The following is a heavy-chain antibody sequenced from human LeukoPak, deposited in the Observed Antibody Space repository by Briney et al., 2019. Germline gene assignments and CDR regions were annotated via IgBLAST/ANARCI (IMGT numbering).Heavy chain of an antibody. CDR3: AKDMSSSWYFSTNAFDI. CDR2: ISWNGGSI. CDR1: GFTFSSYV. J-gene: IGHJ3*02. D-gene: IGHD6-13*01. Sequence: GGSLRLSCAASGFTFSSYVMHWVRQAPGKGLEWVSGISWNGGSIGYADSVKGRFTISRDNAKNSLYLQMNSLRAEDTALYYCAKDMSSSWYFSTNAFDIWGQGTMVTVSS. V-gene: IGHV3-9*01.